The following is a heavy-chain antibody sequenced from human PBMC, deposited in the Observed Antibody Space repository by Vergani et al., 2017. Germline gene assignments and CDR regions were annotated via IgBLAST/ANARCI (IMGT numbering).Heavy chain of an antibody. CDR3: ARTMDGYSGYDYDFDY. CDR1: GGSISSGDYY. V-gene: IGHV4-30-4*01. Sequence: QVQLQESGPGLVKPSQTLSLTCTVSGGSISSGDYYWSWIRQPPGKGLEWSGYIYYSGSTYYNPSLKSRVTISVDTSKNQFSLKLSSVTAADTAVYYCARTMDGYSGYDYDFDYWGQGTLVTVSS. J-gene: IGHJ4*02. D-gene: IGHD5-12*01. CDR2: IYYSGST.